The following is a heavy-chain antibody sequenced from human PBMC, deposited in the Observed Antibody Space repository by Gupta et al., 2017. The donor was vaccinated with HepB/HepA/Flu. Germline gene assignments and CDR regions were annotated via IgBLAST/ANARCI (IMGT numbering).Heavy chain of an antibody. J-gene: IGHJ2*01. CDR3: ARVGLGYCSSTSCLEAVGDWYFDL. CDR2: IYSGGST. CDR1: GFTVSSNY. V-gene: IGHV3-53*01. D-gene: IGHD2-2*01. Sequence: EVQLVESGGGLIQPGGSLRLSCAASGFTVSSNYMSWVRQAPGKGLEWVSVIYSGGSTYYADSVKGRFTISRDNSKNTLYLQMNSLRAEDTAVYYCARVGLGYCSSTSCLEAVGDWYFDLWGRGTLVTVSS.